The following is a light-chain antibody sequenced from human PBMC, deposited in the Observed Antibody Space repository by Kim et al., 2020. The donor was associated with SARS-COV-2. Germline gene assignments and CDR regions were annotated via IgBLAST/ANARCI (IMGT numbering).Light chain of an antibody. CDR1: QSLNSN. V-gene: IGKV3-15*01. Sequence: PGESAADSCRASQSLNSNLAWFQQKAGQAPSPLNDGASTRAPGVQARFSGGGSGTEFTLTITSLQSEDFAVDYCQQFHNWTLDSFGQGTKLEI. J-gene: IGKJ2*03. CDR2: GAS. CDR3: QQFHNWTLDS.